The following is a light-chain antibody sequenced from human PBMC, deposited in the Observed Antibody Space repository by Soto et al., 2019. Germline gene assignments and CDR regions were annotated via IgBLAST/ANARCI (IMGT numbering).Light chain of an antibody. V-gene: IGKV1-33*01. CDR3: QQYHALPYS. CDR1: QDISRY. Sequence: DIQVTQSPSSLSASVGDRVTITCQASQDISRYLDWYQQKPGQAPKILIDGASNLIRGVSSRFSVSESGTHFTFTITGLQPEDFAPSYCQQYHALPYSFGQGTKLDIK. CDR2: GAS. J-gene: IGKJ2*01.